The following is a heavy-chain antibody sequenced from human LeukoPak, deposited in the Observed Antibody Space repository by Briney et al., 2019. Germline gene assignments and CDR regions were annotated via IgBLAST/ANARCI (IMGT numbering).Heavy chain of an antibody. V-gene: IGHV3-30-3*01. CDR1: GFTFRNYV. J-gene: IGHJ5*02. D-gene: IGHD5-18*01. CDR3: ARRGGGYSYGYWFDP. CDR2: TSSDLNVK. Sequence: PGGSLRLSCAASGFTFRNYVIHWVRQAPGKGLEWVAVTSSDLNVKLYADSVKGRFTISRGNSKNTLYLQMNSLRAEDTAVYYCARRGGGYSYGYWFDPWGQGTLVTVSS.